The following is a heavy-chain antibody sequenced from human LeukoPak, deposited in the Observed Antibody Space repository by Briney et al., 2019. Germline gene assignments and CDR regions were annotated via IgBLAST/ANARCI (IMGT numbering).Heavy chain of an antibody. D-gene: IGHD6-13*01. Sequence: GGSLRLSCAASGFTFSNYATTWVRQAPGKGLEWVSTISDSGSTFYADSVKGRFTISRDNSKNTLFLQMNGLRADDTAVYYCAKDWPSEWQQLPDYDAVDVWGQGTMVTVSS. CDR3: AKDWPSEWQQLPDYDAVDV. CDR1: GFTFSNYA. J-gene: IGHJ3*01. V-gene: IGHV3-23*01. CDR2: ISDSGST.